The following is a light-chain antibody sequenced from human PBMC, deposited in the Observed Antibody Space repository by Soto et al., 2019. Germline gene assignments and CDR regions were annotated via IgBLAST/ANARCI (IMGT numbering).Light chain of an antibody. V-gene: IGLV2-14*01. CDR2: EVS. CDR1: SSDVGGYNY. Sequence: QSVLTQPASVSGSPGQSITISCTGTSSDVGGYNYVSWYQQHPGKAPKLMIYEVSNRPSGVSNRFSGSKSGNTASLTISGLQADDEADYCCSSYTSSSTLWVFGGGTKLTVL. J-gene: IGLJ2*01. CDR3: SSYTSSSTLWV.